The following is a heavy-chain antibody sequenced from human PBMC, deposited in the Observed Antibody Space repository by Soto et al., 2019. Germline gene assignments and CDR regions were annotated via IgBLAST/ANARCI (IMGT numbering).Heavy chain of an antibody. CDR2: IYYSGST. Sequence: TVVGGTISSRSYCWSWISQPPGKGLEWIGSIYYSGSTYYNPSLKSRVTISVDTSKNQFSLKLSSVTAADTAVYYCAKDPNGYSYGYPTNWGGHYFDYWGQGTLVTVSS. J-gene: IGHJ4*02. D-gene: IGHD5-18*01. V-gene: IGHV4-39*07. CDR1: GGTISSRSYC. CDR3: AKDPNGYSYGYPTNWGGHYFDY.